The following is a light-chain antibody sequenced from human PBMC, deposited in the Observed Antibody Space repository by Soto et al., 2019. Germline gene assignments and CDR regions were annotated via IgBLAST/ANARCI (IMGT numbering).Light chain of an antibody. CDR3: SSYTGSSTWV. Sequence: QSALTQPASVSGSHGQSITISCTGTSSDVGAYNHVSWYQQHPGKAPKLMIYEVSNRPSGVANRFSGSKSGNTASLTISGLQAEDEADYYCSSYTGSSTWVFGGGTKVTVL. J-gene: IGLJ3*02. V-gene: IGLV2-14*01. CDR2: EVS. CDR1: SSDVGAYNH.